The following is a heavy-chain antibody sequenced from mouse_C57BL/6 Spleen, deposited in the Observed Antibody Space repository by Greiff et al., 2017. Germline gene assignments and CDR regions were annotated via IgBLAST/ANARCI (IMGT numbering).Heavy chain of an antibody. D-gene: IGHD1-2*01. V-gene: IGHV2-2*01. Sequence: VQLQESGPGLVQPSQSLSITCTVSGFSLTSYGVHWVRQSPGKGLEWLGVICSGGSTDYNAAFISRLSISKDNSKGQVFFKMTSLQADDTAIYYCARNSAFYYFDYWGQGTTLTVSS. CDR1: GFSLTSYG. J-gene: IGHJ2*01. CDR3: ARNSAFYYFDY. CDR2: ICSGGST.